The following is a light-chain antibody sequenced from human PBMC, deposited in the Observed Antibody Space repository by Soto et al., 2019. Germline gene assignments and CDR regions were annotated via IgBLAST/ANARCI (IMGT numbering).Light chain of an antibody. CDR2: WAS. J-gene: IGKJ4*01. CDR1: QSILYSANDQNY. V-gene: IGKV4-1*01. Sequence: DIVMTQSPDSLAVSLGERATINCKSSQSILYSANDQNYLSWYQQKPGQPPKLLIRWASTRQSGVPDRFSGSGSEADFTLIISSLQAEDVAVYYCQQYYATPLTFGGGTKVEIK. CDR3: QQYYATPLT.